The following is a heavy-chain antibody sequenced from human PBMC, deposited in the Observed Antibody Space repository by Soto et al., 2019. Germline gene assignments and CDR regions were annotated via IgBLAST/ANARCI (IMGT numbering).Heavy chain of an antibody. Sequence: PSQPLSLTCAISGDSVSSTSTAWSWIRQSPSRGLEWLGRTYYRSKWYSDYAVSVKSRITINPDTSKNQFSLQLNSVTPEDTAVYYCARGSYYSGWVWGQGTLVTVS. J-gene: IGHJ4*02. V-gene: IGHV6-1*01. CDR3: ARGSYYSGWV. CDR2: TYYRSKWYS. D-gene: IGHD6-19*01. CDR1: GDSVSSTSTA.